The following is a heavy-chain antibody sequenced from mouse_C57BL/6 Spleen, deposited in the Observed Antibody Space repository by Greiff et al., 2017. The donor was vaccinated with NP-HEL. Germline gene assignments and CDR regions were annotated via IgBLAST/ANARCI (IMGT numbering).Heavy chain of an antibody. V-gene: IGHV1-19*01. CDR1: GYTFTDYY. Sequence: VQLQQSGPVLVKPGASVKMSCKASGYTFTDYYMNWVKQSHGKSLEWIGVINPYNGGTSYNQKFKGKATLPVDKSSSTAYMELNSLTSEDSAVYYCAREGGGYYAMDYWGQGTSVTVSS. CDR2: INPYNGGT. J-gene: IGHJ4*01. CDR3: AREGGGYYAMDY.